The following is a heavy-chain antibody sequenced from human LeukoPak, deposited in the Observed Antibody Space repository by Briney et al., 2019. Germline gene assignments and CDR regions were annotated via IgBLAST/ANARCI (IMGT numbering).Heavy chain of an antibody. CDR3: TRAIAYCGGDCYTLSYYFDY. CDR2: IRSKAYGGTT. V-gene: IGHV3-49*04. CDR1: GFTFSSYC. D-gene: IGHD2-21*02. J-gene: IGHJ4*02. Sequence: GGSLRLSCAASGFTFSSYCMSWVRQAPGKGLEWVGFIRSKAYGGTTEYAASVKGRFTISRDDSKSIAYLQMNSLKTEDTAVYYCTRAIAYCGGDCYTLSYYFDYWGQGTLVTVSS.